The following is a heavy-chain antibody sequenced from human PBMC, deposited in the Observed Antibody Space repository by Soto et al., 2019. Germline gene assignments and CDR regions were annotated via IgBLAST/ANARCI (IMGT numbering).Heavy chain of an antibody. V-gene: IGHV1-3*01. CDR3: ASSSSWYGAFDI. CDR1: GYTFTSYA. CDR2: INAGNGNT. Sequence: ASVKVSCKASGYTFTSYAMHWVRQAPGQRLEWMGWINAGNGNTKYSQKFQGRVTITRDTSASTAYMELSSLRSEDTAVYYCASSSSWYGAFDIWGQGTMVTVSS. J-gene: IGHJ3*02. D-gene: IGHD6-13*01.